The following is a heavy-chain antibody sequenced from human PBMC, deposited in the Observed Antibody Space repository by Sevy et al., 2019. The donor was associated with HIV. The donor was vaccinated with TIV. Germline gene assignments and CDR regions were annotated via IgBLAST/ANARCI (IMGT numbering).Heavy chain of an antibody. V-gene: IGHV4-59*01. CDR3: ARVLYCSSTSCYNEGWFDP. J-gene: IGHJ5*02. CDR1: GGSISSYY. CDR2: IYYSGST. D-gene: IGHD2-2*02. Sequence: SENLSLTCTVSGGSISSYYWSWIRQPPGKGLEWIGYIYYSGSTNYNPSLKSRVTISVDTSKNQFSLKLSSVTAADTAVYYCARVLYCSSTSCYNEGWFDPWGQGTLVTVSS.